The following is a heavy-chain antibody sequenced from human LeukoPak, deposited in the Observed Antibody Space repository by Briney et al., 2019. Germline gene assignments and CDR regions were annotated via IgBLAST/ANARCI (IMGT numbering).Heavy chain of an antibody. V-gene: IGHV3-20*04. CDR3: ARGSVQLWLRDTYYYMGV. J-gene: IGHJ6*03. Sequence: GESLRLSCAASGFTFDDYAMNWVRQVPGRGLEWVSGINWNGRITEYADSVKDRFTISRQNTKNSLYLYMNNLGGEDTALYFCARGSVQLWLRDTYYYMGVWGKGTTVTVSS. CDR1: GFTFDDYA. CDR2: INWNGRIT. D-gene: IGHD5-18*01.